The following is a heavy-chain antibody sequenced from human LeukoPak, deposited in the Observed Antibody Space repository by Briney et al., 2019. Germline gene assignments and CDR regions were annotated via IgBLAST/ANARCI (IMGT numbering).Heavy chain of an antibody. Sequence: ASVKVSCKTSEYTFTGYYMHWVRQAPGQGLEWMGWVNPNSGDTNYAQKFQGRVTMTRDTSISTAYMELSKLRSDDTAVYYCARVPIYDILTGYWHYYYMDVWGKGTTVTVSS. J-gene: IGHJ6*03. D-gene: IGHD3-9*01. CDR3: ARVPIYDILTGYWHYYYMDV. V-gene: IGHV1-2*02. CDR2: VNPNSGDT. CDR1: EYTFTGYY.